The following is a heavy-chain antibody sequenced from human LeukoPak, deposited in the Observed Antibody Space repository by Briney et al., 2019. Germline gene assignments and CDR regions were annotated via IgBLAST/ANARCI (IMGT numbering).Heavy chain of an antibody. CDR2: INPSGGST. CDR1: GYTFTSYY. V-gene: IGHV1-46*01. Sequence: ASVKVSCKASGYTFTSYYMHWVRQAPGQGLEWMGIINPSGGSTSYAQKFQGRVTMTRDTSTSTVYMELSSLRSEDTAVYYCARALGRVADKKWLFDYMDVWGKGTTVTVSS. D-gene: IGHD5-24*01. CDR3: ARALGRVADKKWLFDYMDV. J-gene: IGHJ6*03.